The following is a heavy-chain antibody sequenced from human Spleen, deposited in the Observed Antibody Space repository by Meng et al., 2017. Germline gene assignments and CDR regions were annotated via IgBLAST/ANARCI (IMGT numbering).Heavy chain of an antibody. CDR2: INTGNGNI. CDR1: GYTFNSYP. Sequence: ASVKVSCKASGYTFNSYPMNWVRQAPGQGLEWMGWINTGNGNIKFSQNFQGRVSITRDTSASTAYMELSSLTSEDTAVYYCARALSNSLHNCFDPWGQGTLVTVSS. CDR3: ARALSNSLHNCFDP. J-gene: IGHJ5*02. V-gene: IGHV1-3*04. D-gene: IGHD6-6*01.